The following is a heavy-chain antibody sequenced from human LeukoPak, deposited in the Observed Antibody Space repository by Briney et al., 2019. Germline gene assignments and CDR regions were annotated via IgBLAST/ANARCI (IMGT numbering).Heavy chain of an antibody. CDR3: ARERRYSSSWSDFDY. D-gene: IGHD6-13*01. CDR2: IYYRGIT. Sequence: SETLSLTCTVSGGSLSSSSFYWGWLRQPPGKGLEWVGTIYYRGITYYNPSLKSRVTISVDTSKNQFSLKVSSVTAADTAVYYCARERRYSSSWSDFDYWGQGTLVTVSA. J-gene: IGHJ4*02. V-gene: IGHV4-39*07. CDR1: GGSLSSSSFY.